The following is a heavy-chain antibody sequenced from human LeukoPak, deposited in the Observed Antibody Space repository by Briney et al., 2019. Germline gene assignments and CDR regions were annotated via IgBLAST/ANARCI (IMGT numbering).Heavy chain of an antibody. CDR1: GGSFSGYY. D-gene: IGHD3-22*01. CDR2: INHSGST. V-gene: IGHV4-34*01. Sequence: SETLSLTCAVYGGSFSGYYWSWIRQPPGKGLEWIGEINHSGSTNYNPSLKSRVTISVDTSKNQFPLKLSSVTAADTAVYYCARGAGLFDSSGYYPGPHLDYWGQGTLVTVSS. CDR3: ARGAGLFDSSGYYPGPHLDY. J-gene: IGHJ4*02.